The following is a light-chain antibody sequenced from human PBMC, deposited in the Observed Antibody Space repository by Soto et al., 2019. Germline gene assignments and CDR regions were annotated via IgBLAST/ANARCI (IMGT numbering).Light chain of an antibody. Sequence: EIVLTQSPCTLSLSPGERATLSCRASQSVSSSYLAWYQQKPGQAPRILIYGASSRATGIPERFSGSGSGTDFTLTITSLEPEDFAVYFCQHYGYSPFTLGPGNKVDIK. CDR3: QHYGYSPFT. CDR1: QSVSSSY. J-gene: IGKJ3*01. V-gene: IGKV3-20*01. CDR2: GAS.